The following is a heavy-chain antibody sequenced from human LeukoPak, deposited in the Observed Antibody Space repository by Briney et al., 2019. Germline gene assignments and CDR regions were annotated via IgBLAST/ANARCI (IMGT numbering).Heavy chain of an antibody. J-gene: IGHJ4*02. Sequence: PSETLSLTCAVYGGSFSGYYWSWIRQPPGKGLEWIGEINHSGSTNYNPSLKSRVTISVDTSKNQFSLKLSSVTAADTAVYYCARDVRGRVRGVTPLDYWGQGTLVTVSS. V-gene: IGHV4-34*01. CDR2: INHSGST. CDR3: ARDVRGRVRGVTPLDY. CDR1: GGSFSGYY. D-gene: IGHD3-10*01.